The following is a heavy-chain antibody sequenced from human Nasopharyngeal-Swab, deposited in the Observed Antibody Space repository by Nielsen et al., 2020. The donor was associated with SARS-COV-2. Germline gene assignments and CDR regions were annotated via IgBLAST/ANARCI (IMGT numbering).Heavy chain of an antibody. CDR2: IYYSEST. J-gene: IGHJ4*02. CDR1: GGSISSYY. V-gene: IGHV4-59*13. Sequence: SETLSLTCTVSGGSISSYYLSWIRQPPGKGLEWIGYIYYSESTNYNPSLKSRVTISVDTSKNQFSLKLSSVTAADTAVYYCARGFDYWGQGTLVTVSS. CDR3: ARGFDY.